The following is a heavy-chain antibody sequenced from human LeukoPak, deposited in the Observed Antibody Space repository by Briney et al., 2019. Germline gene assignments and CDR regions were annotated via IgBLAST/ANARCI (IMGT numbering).Heavy chain of an antibody. CDR1: GFTFNGSW. J-gene: IGHJ4*02. D-gene: IGHD5-24*01. CDR2: IKQDGSEK. Sequence: GVSLRLSCAVYGFTFNGSWMSWLRQAPGKGLEWVATIKQDGSEKYYVDSVKGRFTISRDNAKNSLYLQMNSLRAEDTAVYYCAITRRDGYTSVSFDYWGQGTLVTVSS. V-gene: IGHV3-7*01. CDR3: AITRRDGYTSVSFDY.